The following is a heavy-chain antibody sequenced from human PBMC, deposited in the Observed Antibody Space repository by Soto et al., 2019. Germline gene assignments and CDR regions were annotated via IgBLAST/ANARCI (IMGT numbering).Heavy chain of an antibody. Sequence: PSETLSLTCTVSGGSMRNYFWTWIRQPPGKGLEWIGYIHYSGTTSFFPSYNPSLRSRVTISEDTSKNQFSLKLLSVTTADTAVYFCAAGEASSRNLAPYYLDFWGQWTLVTVSS. CDR2: IHYSGTT. CDR1: GGSMRNYF. D-gene: IGHD6-13*01. V-gene: IGHV4-59*01. CDR3: AAGEASSRNLAPYYLDF. J-gene: IGHJ4*02.